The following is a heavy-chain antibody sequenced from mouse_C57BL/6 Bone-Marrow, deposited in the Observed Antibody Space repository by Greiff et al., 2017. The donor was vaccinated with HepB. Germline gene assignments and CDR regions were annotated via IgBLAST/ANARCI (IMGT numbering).Heavy chain of an antibody. V-gene: IGHV1-81*01. CDR2: IYPRSGNT. CDR1: GYTFTSCG. D-gene: IGHD2-3*01. Sequence: VQRVESGAELARPGASVKLSCKASGYTFTSCGISWVKQRTGQGLEWIGEIYPRSGNTYYNEKFKGKATLTADKSSSTAYMELRSLTSEDSAVYFCARPDGFLYYFDYWGQGTTLTVSS. J-gene: IGHJ2*01. CDR3: ARPDGFLYYFDY.